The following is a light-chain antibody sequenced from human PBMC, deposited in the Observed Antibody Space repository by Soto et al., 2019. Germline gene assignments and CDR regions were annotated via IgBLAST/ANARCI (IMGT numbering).Light chain of an antibody. V-gene: IGKV3-20*01. CDR1: QSVSSSY. J-gene: IGKJ3*01. CDR2: GAS. Sequence: DIVLTQSPGTLSLSPGERATLSCRASQSVSSSYLAWYQQKPGQAPRLLIYGASSRATGIPDRFSGSGSGTDFTLTISRLEPKDFAVYYCQQYGSSPPFTFGPGTKVDIK. CDR3: QQYGSSPPFT.